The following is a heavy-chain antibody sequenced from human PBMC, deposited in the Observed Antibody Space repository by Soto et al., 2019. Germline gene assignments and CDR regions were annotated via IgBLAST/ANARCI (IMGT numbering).Heavy chain of an antibody. CDR1: GFSFGDHA. V-gene: IGHV3-9*01. CDR2: ISWNSGFI. D-gene: IGHD5-18*01. Sequence: EVRLVESGGGLVQPGKSLRLSCAASGFSFGDHAMHWVRQAPGKGLEWVSGISWNSGFIGYADSVQGRFTISRDNAKDSVYLQMNSLSPEDTALYYCTKANTDYYYYYFMDVWGRGTPVTVSS. J-gene: IGHJ6*03. CDR3: TKANTDYYYYYFMDV.